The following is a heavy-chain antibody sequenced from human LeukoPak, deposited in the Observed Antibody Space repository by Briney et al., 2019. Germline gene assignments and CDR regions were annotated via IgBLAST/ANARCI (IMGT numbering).Heavy chain of an antibody. CDR3: ARDTNREQDI. CDR1: GFSFSGDY. V-gene: IGHV3-64*01. D-gene: IGHD3-3*01. CDR2: ISGNGVTT. Sequence: GGSLRLSCAASGFSFSGDYIHWIRQAPGKGLEYVSAISGNGVTTHYTNSVKGRFTISRDNSKNTVYLQMGSLSTEDTAVYYCARDTNREQDIWGQGTTVTVSS. J-gene: IGHJ6*02.